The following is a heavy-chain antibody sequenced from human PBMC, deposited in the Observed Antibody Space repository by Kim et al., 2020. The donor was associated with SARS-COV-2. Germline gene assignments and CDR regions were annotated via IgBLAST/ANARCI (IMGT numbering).Heavy chain of an antibody. Sequence: GGSLRLSCAASGFTFSSYGMHWVRQAPGKGLEWVAVIWYDGSNKYYADSVKGRFTISRDNSKNTLYLQMNSLRAEDTAVYYRARDSSSWYYFDYWGQGTLVTVSS. CDR3: ARDSSSWYYFDY. CDR1: GFTFSSYG. J-gene: IGHJ4*02. CDR2: IWYDGSNK. V-gene: IGHV3-33*01. D-gene: IGHD6-13*01.